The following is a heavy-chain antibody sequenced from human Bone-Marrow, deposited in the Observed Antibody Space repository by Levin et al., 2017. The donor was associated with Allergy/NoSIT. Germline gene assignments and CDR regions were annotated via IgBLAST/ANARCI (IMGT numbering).Heavy chain of an antibody. J-gene: IGHJ6*02. CDR1: GGSISSYY. CDR3: ARLGIAAPYYYGMDV. CDR2: IYYSGST. D-gene: IGHD6-13*01. Sequence: SETLSLTCTVSGGSISSYYWSWIRQPPGKGLEWIGYIYYSGSTNYNPSLKSRVTISVDTSKNQFSLKLSSVTAADTAVYYCARLGIAAPYYYGMDVWGQGTTVTVSS. V-gene: IGHV4-59*01.